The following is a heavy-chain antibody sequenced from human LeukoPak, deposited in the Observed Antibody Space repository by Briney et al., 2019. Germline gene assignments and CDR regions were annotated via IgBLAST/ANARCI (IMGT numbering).Heavy chain of an antibody. CDR2: INPSGGST. V-gene: IGHV1-46*01. Sequence: ASVKVSCXASGYTFTSYYMHWVRQAPGQGLEWMGIINPSGGSTSYAQKFQGRVTMTRDTSTSTVYMELSSLRSEDTAVYYCAREMATMPRGYYFDYWGQGTLVTVSS. D-gene: IGHD5-24*01. CDR1: GYTFTSYY. CDR3: AREMATMPRGYYFDY. J-gene: IGHJ4*02.